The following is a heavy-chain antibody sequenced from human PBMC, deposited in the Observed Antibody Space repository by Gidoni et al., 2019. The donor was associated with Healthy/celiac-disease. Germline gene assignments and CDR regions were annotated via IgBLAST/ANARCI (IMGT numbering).Heavy chain of an antibody. CDR3: ARDTPLKNYYGSGSYYAFDI. V-gene: IGHV4-30-2*01. D-gene: IGHD3-10*01. CDR2: IYHSGIT. J-gene: IGHJ3*02. CDR1: GCAISRGGYY. Sequence: QLQLQESDSGQVKPSQTLSRNWAVSGCAISRGGYYWSWLGQPPGECLESIGYIYHSGITYYHPSLKSRVTIAVDRSKNQFSLKLSSVTAADTAVYYCARDTPLKNYYGSGSYYAFDIWGQGTMVTVSS.